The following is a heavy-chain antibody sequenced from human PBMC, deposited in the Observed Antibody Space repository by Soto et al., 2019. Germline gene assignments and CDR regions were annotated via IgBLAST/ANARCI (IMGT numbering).Heavy chain of an antibody. CDR1: GSTFTSYG. V-gene: IGHV1-18*01. D-gene: IGHD6-19*01. CDR2: ISAYNGNT. Sequence: ASVNVSCKASGSTFTSYGTSWVRQAPGQGLEWMGWISAYNGNTNYAQKLQGRVTMTTDTSTSTAYMELRSLRSDDTAVYYCARLWASGWYFGLVDYWGQGTLVTVSS. CDR3: ARLWASGWYFGLVDY. J-gene: IGHJ4*02.